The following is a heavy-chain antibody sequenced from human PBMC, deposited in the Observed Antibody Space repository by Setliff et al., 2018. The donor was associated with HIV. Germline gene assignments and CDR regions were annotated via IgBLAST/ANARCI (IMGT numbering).Heavy chain of an antibody. CDR1: ARSINSTSYY. D-gene: IGHD3-3*01. J-gene: IGHJ4*02. Sequence: PETLSLTCTLSARSINSTSYYWGWIRQPPGNGLEWIGSIYHTGSTYYKPSLKSRVTISVDTSKNQFSLRLSSVAAGDTAVYYCARSIVPVASGYYYFEYWGQGTLVTVSS. V-gene: IGHV4-39*01. CDR2: IYHTGST. CDR3: ARSIVPVASGYYYFEY.